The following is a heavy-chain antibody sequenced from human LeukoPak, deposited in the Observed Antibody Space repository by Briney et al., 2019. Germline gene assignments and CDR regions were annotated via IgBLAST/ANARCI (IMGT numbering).Heavy chain of an antibody. V-gene: IGHV3-23*01. CDR3: AIHSGYDLDYYYYGMDV. CDR2: ISGSGGST. J-gene: IGHJ6*02. D-gene: IGHD5-12*01. Sequence: PGGSLRLSCAASGFTFSSYAMSWVRQAPGKGLEWVSAISGSGGSTYYADSVKGRFTISRDNSKNTLYLQMNSLRAEDTAVYYCAIHSGYDLDYYYYGMDVWGQGATVTVSS. CDR1: GFTFSSYA.